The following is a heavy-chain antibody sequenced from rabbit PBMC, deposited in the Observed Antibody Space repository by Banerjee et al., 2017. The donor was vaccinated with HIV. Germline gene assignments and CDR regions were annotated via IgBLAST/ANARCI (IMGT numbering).Heavy chain of an antibody. CDR2: IYAGSSGST. CDR1: GFSFSSSYY. CDR3: ASDPSYAGYAGYGYAVVNL. Sequence: QSLEESGGDLVKPGASLTLTCTASGFSFSSSYYMCWVRQAPGKGLEWIACIYAGSSGSTYYASWAKGRFTISKTSSTTVTLQMTSLTAADTATYFCASDPSYAGYAGYGYAVVNLWGQGTLVTVS. V-gene: IGHV1S40*01. J-gene: IGHJ4*01. D-gene: IGHD6-1*01.